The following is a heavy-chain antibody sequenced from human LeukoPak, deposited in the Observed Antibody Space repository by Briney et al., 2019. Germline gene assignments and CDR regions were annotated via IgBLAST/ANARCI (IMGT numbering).Heavy chain of an antibody. CDR2: MYYSGST. V-gene: IGHV4-30-4*01. J-gene: IGHJ5*02. D-gene: IGHD3-22*01. CDR3: ARPYYYDSRIDP. Sequence: SETLSLTCTVSGGSISSGDYYWSWIRQLPGKGLEWIAYMYYSGSTYYNPSLKSRVTMSADTSKNQLSLKLSSVTAADTAVYYCARPYYYDSRIDPRGQGILVTVSS. CDR1: GGSISSGDYY.